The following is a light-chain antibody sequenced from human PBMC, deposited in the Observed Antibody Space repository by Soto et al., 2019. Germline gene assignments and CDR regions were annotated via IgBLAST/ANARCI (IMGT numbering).Light chain of an antibody. Sequence: DIQMTQSPSSLSASVGARVTITCRASQGISTFLVWYQQKPGTVPNLLIFAASSLQSGVPSRFSGSGSGTDFTLTISSLQHEDGTPYYCQTYNGAPRTFGQGNKVEIK. CDR2: AAS. CDR1: QGISTF. J-gene: IGKJ1*01. V-gene: IGKV1-27*01. CDR3: QTYNGAPRT.